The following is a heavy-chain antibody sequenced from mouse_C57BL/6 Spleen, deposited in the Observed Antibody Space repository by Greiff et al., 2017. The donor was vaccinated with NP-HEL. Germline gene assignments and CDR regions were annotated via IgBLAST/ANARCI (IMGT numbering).Heavy chain of an antibody. V-gene: IGHV1-26*01. CDR2: INPNNGGT. Sequence: EVQLQQSGPELVKPGASVKISCKASGYTFTDYYMNWVKQSHGKSLEWIGDINPNNGGTSYNQKFKGKATLTVDKSSSTAYMELRSLTSEDSAVYYCARTETAHAAWFAYWGQGTLVTVSA. D-gene: IGHD3-2*02. CDR1: GYTFTDYY. CDR3: ARTETAHAAWFAY. J-gene: IGHJ3*01.